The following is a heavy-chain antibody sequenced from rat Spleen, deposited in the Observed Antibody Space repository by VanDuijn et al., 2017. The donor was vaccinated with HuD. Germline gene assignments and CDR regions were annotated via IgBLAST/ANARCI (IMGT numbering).Heavy chain of an antibody. J-gene: IGHJ3*01. CDR1: GFTFSDYN. V-gene: IGHV5-7*01. CDR2: ITHIGGTT. Sequence: EVQLVESGGGLVQPGRSLKLSCAASGFTFSDYNMAWVRQAPGKGLEWVATITHIGGTTYYPDSVKGRFTISRDNAKSTLYLQMNSLRSEDTATYYCTREIIRGTKDWFTHWGQGTLVTVSS. CDR3: TREIIRGTKDWFTH. D-gene: IGHD4-3*01.